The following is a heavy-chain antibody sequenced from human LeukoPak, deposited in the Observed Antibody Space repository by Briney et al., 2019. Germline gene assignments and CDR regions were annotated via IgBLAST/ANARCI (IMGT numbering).Heavy chain of an antibody. V-gene: IGHV1-69*06. CDR3: ATDHRGIAADWFDP. Sequence: SVKVSCKASGGTFSSYAISWVRQAPGQGLEWMGGIIPIFGTANYAQKFQGRVTITADKSTSTAYMELSSLRSEDTAVYYCATDHRGIAADWFDPWGQGTLVTVSS. J-gene: IGHJ5*02. D-gene: IGHD6-13*01. CDR2: IIPIFGTA. CDR1: GGTFSSYA.